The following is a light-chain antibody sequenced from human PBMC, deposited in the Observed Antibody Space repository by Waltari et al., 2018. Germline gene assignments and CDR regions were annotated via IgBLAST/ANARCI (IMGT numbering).Light chain of an antibody. CDR2: GVT. Sequence: QSALTQPPSASGSPGQSVTISCTAASSARTFNSVSWYQQHPGNAPKFIIYGVTKRPSGVPDRFSGSKSGNTASLTVSGLQVEDEAHYYCSLSGGINNVVVFGGGTKLTVL. V-gene: IGLV2-8*01. CDR1: SSARTFNS. J-gene: IGLJ2*01. CDR3: SLSGGINNVVV.